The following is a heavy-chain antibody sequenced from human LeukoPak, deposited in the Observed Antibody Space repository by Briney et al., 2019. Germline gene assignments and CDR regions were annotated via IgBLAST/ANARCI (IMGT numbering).Heavy chain of an antibody. Sequence: SETLSLTCTVSGGSISSYYWSWIRQPAGKGLKWIGRIYTSGSTNYNPSLKSRVTMSVDTSKNQFSLKLSSVTAADTAVYYCARDRARAPMVRGVITHPNWFDPWGQGTLVTVSS. D-gene: IGHD3-10*01. CDR1: GGSISSYY. CDR2: IYTSGST. J-gene: IGHJ5*02. CDR3: ARDRARAPMVRGVITHPNWFDP. V-gene: IGHV4-4*07.